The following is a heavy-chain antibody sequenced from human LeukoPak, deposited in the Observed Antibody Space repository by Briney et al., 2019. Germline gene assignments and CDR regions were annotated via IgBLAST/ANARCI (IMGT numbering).Heavy chain of an antibody. D-gene: IGHD4-23*01. J-gene: IGHJ6*03. CDR2: IYPGDSDT. CDR3: ARRRGDNWESYYNYYMDI. Sequence: GESRKISCKGSGYSFSNYWIVWVRQMPGKGLEWMGIIYPGDSDTRYSPSFQGQVSISADKSISTAYLQWSSLKASDTAMYYCARRRGDNWESYYNYYMDIWGKGTTVTVSS. CDR1: GYSFSNYW. V-gene: IGHV5-51*01.